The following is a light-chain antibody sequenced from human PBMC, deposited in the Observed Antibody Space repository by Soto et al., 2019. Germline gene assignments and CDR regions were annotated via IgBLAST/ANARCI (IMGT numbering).Light chain of an antibody. Sequence: DIQMTQSPSSLSASVGDRVTITCRASQTISTYLNWYQQRPGKAPKLLIYAASTLLSGVSLRFTGGGSGTDFTLTIDSLQPEDFATYYCQQSYSSPWTFGQGTKVEMK. CDR1: QTISTY. J-gene: IGKJ1*01. CDR3: QQSYSSPWT. V-gene: IGKV1-39*01. CDR2: AAS.